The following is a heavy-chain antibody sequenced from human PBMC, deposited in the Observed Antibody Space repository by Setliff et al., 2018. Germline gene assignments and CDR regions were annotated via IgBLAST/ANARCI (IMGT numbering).Heavy chain of an antibody. CDR2: IYIGGSA. CDR1: GGSISSYY. J-gene: IGHJ6*03. V-gene: IGHV4-4*07. D-gene: IGHD6-19*01. Sequence: SETLSLTCPLSGGSISSYYWSWIRQPAGKGLEWIGHIYIGGSANYNPSLKSRVTMSIDTSKNQFSLKLNSVTDADRAVDYCAREQLLDPPGYYYMDVWAKGTTVTVSS. CDR3: AREQLLDPPGYYYMDV.